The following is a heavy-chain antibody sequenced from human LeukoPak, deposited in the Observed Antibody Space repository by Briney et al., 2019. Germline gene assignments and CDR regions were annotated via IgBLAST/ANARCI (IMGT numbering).Heavy chain of an antibody. Sequence: PSETPSLTCTVSGGSISSYYWSWIRQPPGKGLEWIGYIYYSGSTNYNPSLKSRVTISVDTSKNQFSLKLSSVTAADTAVYYCARDLAAAGSFFDYWSQGTLVTVSS. J-gene: IGHJ4*02. CDR2: IYYSGST. CDR1: GGSISSYY. D-gene: IGHD6-13*01. V-gene: IGHV4-59*01. CDR3: ARDLAAAGSFFDY.